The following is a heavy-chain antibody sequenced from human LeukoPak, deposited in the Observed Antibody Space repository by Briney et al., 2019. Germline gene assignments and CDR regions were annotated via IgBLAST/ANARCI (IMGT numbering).Heavy chain of an antibody. CDR2: ICYSGST. V-gene: IGHV4-61*01. Sequence: SETLSLTGTVSGGSVSSGSYYWSWIRQPPGKGLEWIGYICYSGSTNYNPSPKSRVPISVDTSKNQFSLKLRSVTAADPAVYYCASHRFEGVTPSHYYYYYYGMDVWGQGTTVTVPS. J-gene: IGHJ6*02. D-gene: IGHD4-23*01. CDR3: ASHRFEGVTPSHYYYYYYGMDV. CDR1: GGSVSSGSYY.